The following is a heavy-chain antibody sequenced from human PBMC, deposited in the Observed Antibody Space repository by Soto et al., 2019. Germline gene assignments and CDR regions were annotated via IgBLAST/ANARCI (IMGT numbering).Heavy chain of an antibody. CDR2: LSGSGDTT. CDR3: AKGTQFFYYYAMDV. J-gene: IGHJ6*02. Sequence: ELQLLEPGGGLAQPGGSLRLSCAASGFTFSSYGMNWVRQAPGKGLEWVSALSGSGDTTYYADSVRGRFSISRDNSKNTLYLQLSSLRGEDTAVYYCAKGTQFFYYYAMDVWGQATTVTVSS. V-gene: IGHV3-23*01. CDR1: GFTFSSYG.